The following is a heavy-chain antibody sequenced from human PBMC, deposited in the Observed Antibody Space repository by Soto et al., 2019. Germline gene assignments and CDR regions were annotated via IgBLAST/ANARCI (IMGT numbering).Heavy chain of an antibody. Sequence: ASVKVSCKASGYTFTSYGISWVRQAPGQGLEWMGWISAYNGNTNYAQKLQGRVTMTTDTSTSTAYMELRSLRSDDKAVYYCARATSLRLWTRYSTWFDTRGPQSLV. J-gene: IGHJ5*01. D-gene: IGHD3-3*01. CDR1: GYTFTSYG. V-gene: IGHV1-18*01. CDR2: ISAYNGNT. CDR3: ARATSLRLWTRYSTWFDT.